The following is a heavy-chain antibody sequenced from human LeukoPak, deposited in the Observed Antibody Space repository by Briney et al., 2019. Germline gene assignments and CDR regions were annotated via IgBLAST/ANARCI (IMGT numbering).Heavy chain of an antibody. D-gene: IGHD2-2*01. Sequence: GGSLRLSCAASGFTFSSYAMSWVRQAPGKGLEWVSAISGSGGSTYYADSVKGRFTISRDNSKNTLYLQMNSLRAEDTAVYYCAAYCSGTSCPRGIDYWGQGTLVTVSS. CDR2: ISGSGGST. J-gene: IGHJ4*02. V-gene: IGHV3-23*01. CDR1: GFTFSSYA. CDR3: AAYCSGTSCPRGIDY.